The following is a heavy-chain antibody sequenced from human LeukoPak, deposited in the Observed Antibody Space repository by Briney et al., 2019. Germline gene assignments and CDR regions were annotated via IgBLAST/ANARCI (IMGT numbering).Heavy chain of an antibody. CDR2: IYTSGST. V-gene: IGHV4-61*02. CDR3: ARGARGQWLVAGPDAFDI. J-gene: IGHJ3*02. D-gene: IGHD6-19*01. CDR1: GGSISSGSYY. Sequence: PSQTLSLTCTVSGGSISSGSYYWSWIRQPAGKGLEWIGRIYTSGSTNYNPSLKSRVTISVDTSKNQFSLKLSSVTAADTAVYYCARGARGQWLVAGPDAFDIWGQGTMVTVSS.